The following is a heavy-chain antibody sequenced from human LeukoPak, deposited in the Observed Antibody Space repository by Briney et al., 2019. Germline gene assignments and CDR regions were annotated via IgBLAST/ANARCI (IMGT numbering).Heavy chain of an antibody. CDR3: ARMPRGEWELLENWFDP. Sequence: SETLSLTCTVSGGSISSGGYYWSWIRQPPGKGLEWIGYIYHSGSTYYNPSLKSRVTISVDRSKNQFSLKPSSVTAADTAVYYCARMPRGEWELLENWFDPWGQGTLVTVSS. CDR2: IYHSGST. J-gene: IGHJ5*02. CDR1: GGSISSGGYY. D-gene: IGHD1-26*01. V-gene: IGHV4-30-2*01.